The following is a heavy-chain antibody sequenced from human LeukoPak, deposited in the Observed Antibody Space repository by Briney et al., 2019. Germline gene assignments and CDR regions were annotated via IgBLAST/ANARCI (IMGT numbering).Heavy chain of an antibody. CDR3: AKQGSRIFGVVTSRANWFDP. J-gene: IGHJ5*02. Sequence: PGGSLRLSCAASGFTFSSYAMSWVRQAPGKGLEWVSAISGSGGSTYYADSVKGRFTISRDNSKNTLYLQMNSLRAEDTAVYYCAKQGSRIFGVVTSRANWFDPWGQGTLVTVSS. CDR2: ISGSGGST. CDR1: GFTFSSYA. V-gene: IGHV3-23*01. D-gene: IGHD3-3*01.